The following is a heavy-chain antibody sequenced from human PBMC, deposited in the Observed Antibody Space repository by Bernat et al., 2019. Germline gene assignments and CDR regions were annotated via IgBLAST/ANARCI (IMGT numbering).Heavy chain of an antibody. CDR3: ARAYSSSWYDY. CDR2: ISSSSSTI. J-gene: IGHJ4*02. D-gene: IGHD6-13*01. Sequence: EVQLVETGGGLIQPGGSLRLSCAASGFTVSSNYMSWVRQAPGRGLEWVSYISSSSSTIYYADSVKGRFTISRDNAKNSVYLQMNSLRAEDTAVYYCARAYSSSWYDYWGQGTLVTVSS. CDR1: GFTVSSNY. V-gene: IGHV3-48*01.